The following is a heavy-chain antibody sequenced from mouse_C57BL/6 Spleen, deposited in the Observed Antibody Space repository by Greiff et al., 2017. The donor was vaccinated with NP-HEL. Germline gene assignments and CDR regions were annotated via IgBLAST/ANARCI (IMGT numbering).Heavy chain of an antibody. CDR3: TTFLYDYDEGFAY. CDR2: IDPEDGDT. CDR1: GFNIKDYY. Sequence: EVQLQQSGAELVRPGASVKLSCTASGFNIKDYYMHWVKQRPEQGLEWIGRIDPEDGDTEYAPKFQGKATMTADTSSNTAYLQLSSLTSEDTAVYYCTTFLYDYDEGFAYWGQGTLVTVSA. J-gene: IGHJ3*01. V-gene: IGHV14-1*01. D-gene: IGHD2-4*01.